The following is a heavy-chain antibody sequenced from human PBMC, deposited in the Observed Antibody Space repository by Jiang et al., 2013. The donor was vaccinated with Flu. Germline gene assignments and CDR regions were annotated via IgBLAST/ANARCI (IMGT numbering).Heavy chain of an antibody. CDR3: AKAHTVIRNWFDP. CDR1: GFTFNSYA. J-gene: IGHJ5*02. CDR2: IGGSGGST. D-gene: IGHD4-17*01. V-gene: IGHV3-23*01. Sequence: ASGFTFNSYAMSWVRQAPGKGLEWVSTIGGSGGSTYYADSVKGRFTISRDNSKNTLYLQMNSLRAEDTALYYCAKAHTVIRNWFDPWGQGTLVTVSS.